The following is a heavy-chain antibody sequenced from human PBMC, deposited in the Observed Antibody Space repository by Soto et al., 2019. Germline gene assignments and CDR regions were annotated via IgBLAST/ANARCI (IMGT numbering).Heavy chain of an antibody. V-gene: IGHV3-33*01. CDR1: GFTFSNYG. J-gene: IGHJ4*02. CDR2: IRYDGTNI. Sequence: QVQLVESGGGVVQPGRSLRLSCAASGFTFSNYGIHWVRQPPGKGLEWVAVIRYDGTNIYYADSVKGRFTISRDNSKNALYLQMNSLRAEDTAVYYCARDNYGIDYWGQGTLVTVSS. CDR3: ARDNYGIDY. D-gene: IGHD3-16*01.